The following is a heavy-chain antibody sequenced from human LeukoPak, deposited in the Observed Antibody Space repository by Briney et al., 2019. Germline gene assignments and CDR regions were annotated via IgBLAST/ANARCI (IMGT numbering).Heavy chain of an antibody. Sequence: SSETLSLTCTVSGDSISSYYWSWIRQPAGKGLEWIARMSGSGSTNYNPSLKSRVTLSVDTSKNQFSLNLNSVTAADTAVYYCARDRTYYDSTGYYYDFWGQGILVTVSS. J-gene: IGHJ4*02. CDR2: MSGSGST. V-gene: IGHV4-4*07. CDR3: ARDRTYYDSTGYYYDF. CDR1: GDSISSYY. D-gene: IGHD3-22*01.